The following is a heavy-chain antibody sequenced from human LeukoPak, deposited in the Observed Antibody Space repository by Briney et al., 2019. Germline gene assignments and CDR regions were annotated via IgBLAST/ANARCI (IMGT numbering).Heavy chain of an antibody. V-gene: IGHV7-4-1*02. CDR2: IDTRTGNP. CDR3: ARGGSRGYYRASNFDY. D-gene: IGHD6-25*01. Sequence: ASVKVSCKASGGTFSSYAISWVRQAPGQGLEWMGWIDTRTGNPTYAQGFTGRFVFSLDTSVSTAYLQISSLKVEDSVVYYCARGGSRGYYRASNFDYWGQGTLVTVS. J-gene: IGHJ4*02. CDR1: GGTFSSYA.